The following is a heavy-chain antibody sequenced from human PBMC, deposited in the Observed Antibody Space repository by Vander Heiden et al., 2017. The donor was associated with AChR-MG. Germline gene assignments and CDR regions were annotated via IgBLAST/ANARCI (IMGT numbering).Heavy chain of an antibody. D-gene: IGHD3-16*01. Sequence: EVQLVETGGGLIQPGGSLRLSCAASGFIVSGNYMSWVRQAPGKGLEWVSVIYSGGSTYYGDSVKGRFTISRDDSRNTLFLQMNSLRAEDTAVYYCARGQGGFDYYGMDVWGQGTTVTVSS. V-gene: IGHV3-53*02. CDR1: GFIVSGNY. CDR2: IYSGGST. J-gene: IGHJ6*02. CDR3: ARGQGGFDYYGMDV.